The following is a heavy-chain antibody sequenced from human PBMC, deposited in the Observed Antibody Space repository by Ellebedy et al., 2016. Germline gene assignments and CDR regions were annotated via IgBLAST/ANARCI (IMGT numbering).Heavy chain of an antibody. CDR1: RYTFTNYY. CDR2: VNPSGGAP. CDR3: AREDYYDSYGYFVN. D-gene: IGHD3-22*01. V-gene: IGHV1-46*01. J-gene: IGHJ4*02. Sequence: ASVKVSXKASRYTFTNYYLHWVRQAPGQGLEWMGVVNPSGGAPSYAQKFQGRVTMTTDTSTSTLYLELSGLRSDDTAVYYCAREDYYDSYGYFVNWGQGALVTVSS.